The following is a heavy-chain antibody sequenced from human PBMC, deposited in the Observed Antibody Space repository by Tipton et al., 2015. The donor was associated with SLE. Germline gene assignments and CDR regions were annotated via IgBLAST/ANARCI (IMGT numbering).Heavy chain of an antibody. CDR1: GGSISSHD. CDR2: IYYSGNA. J-gene: IGHJ4*02. CDR3: ASGLYSSSGLFFDN. D-gene: IGHD6-6*01. Sequence: TLSLTCTVSGGSISSHDWSWIRRPPGKGLEWIGSIYYSGNANSNPSLKSRVTISVDTSKNQFSLKLSSVTAADTAVYYCASGLYSSSGLFFDNWGQGTVVTVSS. V-gene: IGHV4-59*11.